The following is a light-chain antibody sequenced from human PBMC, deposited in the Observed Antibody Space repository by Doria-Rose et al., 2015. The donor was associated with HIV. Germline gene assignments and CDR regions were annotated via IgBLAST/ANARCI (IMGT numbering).Light chain of an antibody. Sequence: TQSPGTLSLSPGERATPSCRASQSFSSTYLAWYQQKPGQAPSLLIYDGSTRATGIPDRFSASGSGTDFTLTINRLEPEDFALYYCHQYGTSCTFGQGTKVEI. CDR1: QSFSSTY. CDR2: DGS. V-gene: IGKV3-20*01. J-gene: IGKJ1*01. CDR3: HQYGTSCT.